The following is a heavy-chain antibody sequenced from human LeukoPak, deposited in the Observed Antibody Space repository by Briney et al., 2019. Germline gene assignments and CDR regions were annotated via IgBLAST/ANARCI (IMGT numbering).Heavy chain of an antibody. V-gene: IGHV4-34*01. D-gene: IGHD2-8*01. CDR1: GGSFSGYY. J-gene: IGHJ4*02. Sequence: PSETLPLTCAVYGGSFSGYYWSWIRQPPGKGLEWIGEINHSGSTNYNPSLKSRVTISVDTSKNQFSLKLSSVTAADTAVYYCARGWSRASLDYWGQGTLVTVSS. CDR3: ARGWSRASLDY. CDR2: INHSGST.